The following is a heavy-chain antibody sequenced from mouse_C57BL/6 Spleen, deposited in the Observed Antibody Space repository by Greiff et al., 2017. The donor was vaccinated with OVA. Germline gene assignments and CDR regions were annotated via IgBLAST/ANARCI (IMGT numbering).Heavy chain of an antibody. CDR2: INYDGSST. J-gene: IGHJ4*01. V-gene: IGHV5-16*01. CDR1: GFTFSDYY. CDR3: ARERDAMDY. Sequence: EVQLVESEGGLVQPGSSMKLSCTASGFTFSDYYMAWVRQVPEKGLEWVANINYDGSSTYYLDSLKSRFIISGNNAKNILYLQMSSLKSEDTATYYCARERDAMDYWGQGTSVTVSS.